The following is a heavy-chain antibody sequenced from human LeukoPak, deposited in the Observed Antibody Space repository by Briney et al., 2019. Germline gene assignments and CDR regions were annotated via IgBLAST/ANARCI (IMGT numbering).Heavy chain of an antibody. V-gene: IGHV3-11*04. Sequence: GGSLRLSCAASGFTFSDYYMSWIRQAPGKGLEWVSYISSSGSTIYYADSVKGRFTISRDNAKNSLYLQMNSLRAEDTAVYYCARDVTYYYDSSGYYGNPRYFDYWGQGTLVTVSS. J-gene: IGHJ4*02. CDR3: ARDVTYYYDSSGYYGNPRYFDY. CDR1: GFTFSDYY. D-gene: IGHD3-22*01. CDR2: ISSSGSTI.